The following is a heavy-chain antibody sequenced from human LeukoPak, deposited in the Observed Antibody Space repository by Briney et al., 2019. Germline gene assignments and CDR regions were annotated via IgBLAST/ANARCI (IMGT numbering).Heavy chain of an antibody. D-gene: IGHD6-13*01. CDR2: IYYSGST. CDR1: GGSISSYY. Sequence: PSETLSLTCTVSGGSISSYYWSWLRQPPGKGREWIGYIYYSGSTDYDPSFKGRVTISVDTSKSQFSLKLSCVTAADTAVYYCARGLWAAGNAFDIWGQGTMVTVSS. CDR3: ARGLWAAGNAFDI. J-gene: IGHJ3*02. V-gene: IGHV4-59*08.